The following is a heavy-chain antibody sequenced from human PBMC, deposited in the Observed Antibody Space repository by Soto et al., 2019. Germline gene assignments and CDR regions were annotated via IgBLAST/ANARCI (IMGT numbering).Heavy chain of an antibody. CDR3: ARDDQYSSSSDH. CDR1: GYSISSGYY. Sequence: PSETLSLTCAVSGYSISSGYYWGWIRQPPGKGLEWIGSIYHSGSTYYNPSLKSRVTISVDTSKNQFSLKLSSVTAADTAVYYCARDDQYSSSSDHWGQGTLVTVSS. D-gene: IGHD6-6*01. V-gene: IGHV4-38-2*02. CDR2: IYHSGST. J-gene: IGHJ5*02.